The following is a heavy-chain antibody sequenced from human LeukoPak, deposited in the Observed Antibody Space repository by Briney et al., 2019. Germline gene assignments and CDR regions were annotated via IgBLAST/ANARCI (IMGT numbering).Heavy chain of an antibody. D-gene: IGHD6-19*01. CDR2: INHSGST. CDR1: GGSFSGYS. J-gene: IGHJ3*02. V-gene: IGHV4-34*01. CDR3: ARVFSSGWYGDAFDI. Sequence: SETLSLTCAVYGGSFSGYSWSWIRQPPGKGLEWIGEINHSGSTNYNPSLKSRVTISVDTSKNQFSLKLSSVTAADTAVYYCARVFSSGWYGDAFDIWGQGTMVTVSS.